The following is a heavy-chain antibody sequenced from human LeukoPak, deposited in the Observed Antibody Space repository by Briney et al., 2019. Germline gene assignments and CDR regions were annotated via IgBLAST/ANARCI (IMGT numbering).Heavy chain of an antibody. Sequence: ASVKVSCTASGGTFSSYAISWVRQAPGQGLEWMGGIIPIFGAAKYAQKFQGRVTITADESTSTAYMELSSLRSEDTAVYYCAREFREGYYDSSGYRDAFDIWGQGTMVTVSS. V-gene: IGHV1-69*13. CDR3: AREFREGYYDSSGYRDAFDI. J-gene: IGHJ3*02. CDR2: IIPIFGAA. D-gene: IGHD3-22*01. CDR1: GGTFSSYA.